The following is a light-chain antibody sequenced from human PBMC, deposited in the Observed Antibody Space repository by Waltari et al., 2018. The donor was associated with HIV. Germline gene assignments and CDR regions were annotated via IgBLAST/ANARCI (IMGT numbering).Light chain of an antibody. J-gene: IGKJ1*01. CDR2: NSS. Sequence: ILLTQSPEILSSSPGASATLSCRAARFVSLNYLALYQQRPGQAPRLLIYNSSSRAVGVPDRFSASGSGTDFTLTVSRLEPEDFAVYYCQECVSSSWTFGQGTRVEVK. CDR1: RFVSLNY. CDR3: QECVSSSWT. V-gene: IGKV3-20*01.